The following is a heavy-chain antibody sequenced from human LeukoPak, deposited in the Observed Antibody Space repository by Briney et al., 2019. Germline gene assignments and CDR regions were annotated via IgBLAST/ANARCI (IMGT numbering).Heavy chain of an antibody. CDR2: IYYSGST. CDR1: GGSISSSSYY. V-gene: IGHV4-39*01. CDR3: ARLPITIFGVVRGYFDY. D-gene: IGHD3-3*01. J-gene: IGHJ4*02. Sequence: SETLSLTCTVSGGSISSSSYYWGWIRQPPGKGLEWIGSIYYSGSTYYNPSLKSRVTISVDTSKNQFSLKLSSVTAADTAVYYCARLPITIFGVVRGYFDYWGQGALVTVSS.